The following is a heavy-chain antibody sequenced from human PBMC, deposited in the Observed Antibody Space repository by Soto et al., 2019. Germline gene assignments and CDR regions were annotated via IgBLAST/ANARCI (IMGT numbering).Heavy chain of an antibody. Sequence: SLRLSCAASGFTFSSYGMHWVRQAPGKGLEWVAVISYDGSNKYYADSVKGRFTISRDNSKNTLYLQMNSLRAEDTAVYYCAKDLHGSGSLYYYYYMDVWGKGTTVTVSS. CDR1: GFTFSSYG. CDR3: AKDLHGSGSLYYYYYMDV. D-gene: IGHD3-10*01. V-gene: IGHV3-30*18. CDR2: ISYDGSNK. J-gene: IGHJ6*03.